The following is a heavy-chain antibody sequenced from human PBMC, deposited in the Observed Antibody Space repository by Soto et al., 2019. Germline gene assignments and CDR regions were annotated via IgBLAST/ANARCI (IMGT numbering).Heavy chain of an antibody. V-gene: IGHV4-30-4*01. J-gene: IGHJ4*02. CDR2: IYYNGTT. Sequence: PSETLSLTCTVSGDSLRSDDYYWSWIRQSPGKGLAYIGSIYYNGTTNYDPSLKSRLSISIDTSKNQFSLKLSSVTAADTAVYYCARGLILGGYNYGLDYWGQGTLVTVSS. CDR3: ARGLILGGYNYGLDY. D-gene: IGHD5-18*01. CDR1: GDSLRSDDYY.